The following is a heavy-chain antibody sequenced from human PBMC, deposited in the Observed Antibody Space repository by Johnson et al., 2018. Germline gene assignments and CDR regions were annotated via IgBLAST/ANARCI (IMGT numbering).Heavy chain of an antibody. J-gene: IGHJ1*01. Sequence: QVQLQESGGGVVQPGRSLRLSCAASGFTFSSYGMHWVRQAPGKGLEWVAVISYDGSNKYYADSLKGRFTISRDNSKNTLYLQMNRLKTEDTAVYYCTRSDYSGTSFSWGQGTRVTVSS. CDR3: TRSDYSGTSFS. D-gene: IGHD1-26*01. CDR1: GFTFSSYG. V-gene: IGHV3-30*03. CDR2: ISYDGSNK.